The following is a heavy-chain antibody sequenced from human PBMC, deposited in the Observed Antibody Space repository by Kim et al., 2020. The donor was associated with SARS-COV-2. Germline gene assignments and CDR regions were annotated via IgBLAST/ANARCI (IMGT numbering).Heavy chain of an antibody. V-gene: IGHV1-24*01. J-gene: IGHJ3*01. CDR1: GTALNKIS. CDR3: ALLPKRTHVLLGAFNV. D-gene: IGHD2-15*01. Sequence: ASVKVSCKVSGTALNKISIHWVRQAPGKGLEWMGGYDPEEGEPIYARKFQGRVAMTEDTSTDTAFMELSGLRFEDTATFYCALLPKRTHVLLGAFNVGGQGTLVSVSA. CDR2: YDPEEGEP.